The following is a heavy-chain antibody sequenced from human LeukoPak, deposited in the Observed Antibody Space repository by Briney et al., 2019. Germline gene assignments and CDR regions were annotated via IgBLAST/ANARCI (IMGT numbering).Heavy chain of an antibody. CDR1: GGTFSSYA. J-gene: IGHJ6*02. Sequence: SVKVSCKASGGTFSSYAISWVRQAPGQGLEWMGGVILIFGTANYAQKFQGRVTITADESTSTAYMELSSLRSEDTAVYYCARDGPNPDYYYGMDVWGQGTTVTVSS. CDR3: ARDGPNPDYYYGMDV. CDR2: VILIFGTA. V-gene: IGHV1-69*13.